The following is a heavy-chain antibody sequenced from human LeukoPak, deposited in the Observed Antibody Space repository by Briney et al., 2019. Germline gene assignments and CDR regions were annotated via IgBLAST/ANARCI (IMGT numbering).Heavy chain of an antibody. CDR1: GFTFSSYA. CDR2: ISNSGGST. CDR3: ARDPDYGGNSVLGDY. D-gene: IGHD4-23*01. Sequence: GGSLRLSCAASGFTFSSYAMTWVRQAPGKGLEWVSAISNSGGSTYYADSVKGRFTISRDNSKNTLYLQMNSLRAEDTAVYYCARDPDYGGNSVLGDYWGQGTLVTVSS. J-gene: IGHJ4*02. V-gene: IGHV3-23*01.